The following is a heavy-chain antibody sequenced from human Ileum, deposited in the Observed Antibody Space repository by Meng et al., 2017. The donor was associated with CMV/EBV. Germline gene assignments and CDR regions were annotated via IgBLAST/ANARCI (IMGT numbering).Heavy chain of an antibody. CDR1: GYTFTSYD. J-gene: IGHJ6*02. CDR3: ARDRVPNDFWNGWGSKGMDV. CDR2: ISTDNGNT. D-gene: IGHD3-3*01. Sequence: ASVKVSCKASGYTFTSYDISWVRRAPGQGLEWMGWISTDNGNTNYAQSFQGRVTLTTDASTSTAYMELRGLRSDDTAVYYCARDRVPNDFWNGWGSKGMDVWGQGTTVTVSS. V-gene: IGHV1-18*01.